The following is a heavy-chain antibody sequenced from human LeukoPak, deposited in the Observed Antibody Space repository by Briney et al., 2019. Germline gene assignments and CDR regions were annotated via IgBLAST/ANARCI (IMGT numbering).Heavy chain of an antibody. CDR3: ARAGIVGAFEVPRGFDY. J-gene: IGHJ4*02. Sequence: PGGSLRLSCAASGFTVSSNYMSWVRQAPGKGLEWVSVIYSGGSTYYADSVKGRFTISRDNAKNSLYLQMNSLRAEDTAVYYCARAGIVGAFEVPRGFDYWGQGTLVTVSS. V-gene: IGHV3-53*01. CDR2: IYSGGST. D-gene: IGHD1-26*01. CDR1: GFTVSSNY.